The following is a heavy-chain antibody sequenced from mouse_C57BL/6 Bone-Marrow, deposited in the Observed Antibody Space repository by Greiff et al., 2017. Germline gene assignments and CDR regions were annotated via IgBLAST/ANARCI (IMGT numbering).Heavy chain of an antibody. CDR2: IDPENGDT. Sequence: VQLKESGAELVRPGASVKLSCTASGFNIKDDYMHWVKQRPEQGLEWIGWIDPENGDTEYASKFQGQATITATTSSNTAYLQLSSLTSEDTAVYYYSTRYYYGSGLYYFDYWGQGTTLTVSS. D-gene: IGHD1-1*01. V-gene: IGHV14-4*01. CDR1: GFNIKDDY. CDR3: STRYYYGSGLYYFDY. J-gene: IGHJ2*01.